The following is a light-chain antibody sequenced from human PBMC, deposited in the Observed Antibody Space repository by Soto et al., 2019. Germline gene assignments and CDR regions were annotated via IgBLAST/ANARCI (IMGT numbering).Light chain of an antibody. Sequence: EIVLTQSPGTLSLSPGERATLSCRASQTVTNNYLAWYQQKPGLAPRLLIFGAFSRATGIPDRFGGSGSGTDFTLTISSLEPEDFAVYYCQQYGSSPLFTFGPGTKVDFK. V-gene: IGKV3-20*01. CDR2: GAF. CDR3: QQYGSSPLFT. CDR1: QTVTNNY. J-gene: IGKJ3*01.